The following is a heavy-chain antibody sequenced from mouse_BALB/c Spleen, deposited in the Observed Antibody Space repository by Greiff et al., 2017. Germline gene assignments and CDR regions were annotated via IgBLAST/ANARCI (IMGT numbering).Heavy chain of an antibody. Sequence: EVQLVESGGGLVQPGGSRKLSCAASGFTFSSFGMHWVRQAPEKGLEWVAYISSGSSTIYYADTVKGRFTISRDNPKNTLFLQMTSLRSEDTAMYYCARKYGIDDWGQGTTLTVSS. CDR3: ARKYGIDD. J-gene: IGHJ2*01. D-gene: IGHD1-1*01. V-gene: IGHV5-17*02. CDR2: ISSGSSTI. CDR1: GFTFSSFG.